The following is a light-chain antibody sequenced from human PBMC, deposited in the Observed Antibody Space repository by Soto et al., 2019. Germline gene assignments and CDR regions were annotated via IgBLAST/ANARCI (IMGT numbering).Light chain of an antibody. Sequence: ELVLTQSPGTLSLSPGERATLSCRASQSVSSSYLARYQQKPGQAPRLLIYGASSRATGIPDRFSASGSGTDLTLTISRLEPEDFAVYYCQQYGSSFGPGTKVDIK. CDR2: GAS. CDR1: QSVSSSY. V-gene: IGKV3-20*01. CDR3: QQYGSS. J-gene: IGKJ3*01.